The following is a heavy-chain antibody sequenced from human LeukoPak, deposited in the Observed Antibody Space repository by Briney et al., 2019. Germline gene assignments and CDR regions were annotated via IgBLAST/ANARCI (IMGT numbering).Heavy chain of an antibody. CDR2: IYYSGST. V-gene: IGHV4-39*01. CDR3: SRSTKVYYYDNSGDMGYDP. J-gene: IGHJ5*02. D-gene: IGHD3-22*01. Sequence: SETLSLTCTVSGGSISSSSYYWGWIRQPPGKGLEWIGSIYYSGSTYDNPSLKSRVTISVDTSKNQFSLKLSSVTAADTAVYYCSRSTKVYYYDNSGDMGYDPWGQGTLVTVSS. CDR1: GGSISSSSYY.